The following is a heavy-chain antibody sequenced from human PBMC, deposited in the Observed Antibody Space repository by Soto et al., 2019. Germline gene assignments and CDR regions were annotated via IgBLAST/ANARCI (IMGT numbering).Heavy chain of an antibody. V-gene: IGHV4-34*01. CDR2: INHSGST. Sequence: SETLSLTCAVYGGSFGGYYWSWIRQPPGKGPEWIGEINHSGSTNYNPSLKSRVTTSVDTSKNQFSLKLSSVTAADTAVYYCARAHPYCSGGSCYSSDYYYYYMDVWGKGTTVTVSS. J-gene: IGHJ6*03. CDR1: GGSFGGYY. CDR3: ARAHPYCSGGSCYSSDYYYYYMDV. D-gene: IGHD2-15*01.